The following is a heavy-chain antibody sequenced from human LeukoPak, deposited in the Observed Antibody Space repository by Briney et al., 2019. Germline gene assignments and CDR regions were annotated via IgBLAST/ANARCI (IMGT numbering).Heavy chain of an antibody. Sequence: GGSLRLSCAASGFSFSSYGMSWVRQAPGKGLEWVSAIRGSGDSTYYADSVKGRFTISRDNSKNTLFLQMNSLRAEDTAVYYCAEVRNRIQGAVDYWGQGTLVTVSS. J-gene: IGHJ4*02. CDR1: GFSFSSYG. CDR3: AEVRNRIQGAVDY. CDR2: IRGSGDST. D-gene: IGHD1-26*01. V-gene: IGHV3-23*01.